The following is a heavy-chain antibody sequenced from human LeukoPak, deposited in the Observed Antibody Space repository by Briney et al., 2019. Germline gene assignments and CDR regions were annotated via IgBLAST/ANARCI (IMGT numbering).Heavy chain of an antibody. CDR1: GFTFSSYA. V-gene: IGHV3-23*01. J-gene: IGHJ6*02. Sequence: GGSLRLSFAASGFTFSSYAMSWVRQAPGKGLEWVSAISGSGGSTYYADSVKGRYTISRDNSKNTLYLQMNSLRAEDTAVYYCANSDHSFGYNYYGMDVWGQGTTVTVSS. D-gene: IGHD3-3*01. CDR3: ANSDHSFGYNYYGMDV. CDR2: ISGSGGST.